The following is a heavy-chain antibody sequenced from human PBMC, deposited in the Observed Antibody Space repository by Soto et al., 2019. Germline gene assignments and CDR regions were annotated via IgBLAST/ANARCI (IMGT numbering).Heavy chain of an antibody. CDR1: GASITCSSY. CDR3: ARGMTPPGAPAWYYFDS. J-gene: IGHJ4*02. D-gene: IGHD2-8*02. CDR2: FSLSGTT. Sequence: KSSETLSLTCTVSGASITCSSYWSWIRQPAGKGLEWIGRFSLSGTTNYNPSLRSRVTMSADVSKNQFSLRLTSVTAADTALYYCARGMTPPGAPAWYYFDSWGQGTLVTVSS. V-gene: IGHV4-4*07.